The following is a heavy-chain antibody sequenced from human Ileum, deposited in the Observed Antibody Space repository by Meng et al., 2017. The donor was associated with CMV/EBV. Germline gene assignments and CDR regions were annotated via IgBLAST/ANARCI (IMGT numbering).Heavy chain of an antibody. Sequence: SLKISCAASGFTLSTYWMHWVRPAPGKGLVWVARVTNDGAGEVRTKSAASVKDRFTISRDNARNTLYLQMNSLRAEDTAVYYCVRSTPSKTDYWGWGQGTLVTVSS. D-gene: IGHD7-27*01. V-gene: IGHV3-74*03. J-gene: IGHJ4*02. CDR2: VTNDGAGEVRT. CDR1: GFTLSTYW. CDR3: VRSTPSKTDYWG.